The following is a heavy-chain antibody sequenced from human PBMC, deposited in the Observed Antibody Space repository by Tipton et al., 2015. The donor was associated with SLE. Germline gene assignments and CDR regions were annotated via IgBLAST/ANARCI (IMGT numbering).Heavy chain of an antibody. CDR3: ARGGYSSSWYVY. CDR2: INGDGSRA. J-gene: IGHJ4*02. D-gene: IGHD6-13*01. V-gene: IGHV3-74*01. CDR1: GFTFSSYW. Sequence: SLRLSCAASGFTFSSYWMHWVRQAPGKGLVWVSRINGDGSRANYADSVKGRSTISRDNAKNSLYLQMNSLRADDTAVYYCARGGYSSSWYVYWGQGTLVTVSS.